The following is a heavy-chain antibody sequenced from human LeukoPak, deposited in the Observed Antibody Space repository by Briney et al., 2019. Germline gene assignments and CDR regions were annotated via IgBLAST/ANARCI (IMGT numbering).Heavy chain of an antibody. CDR2: IYHSGST. CDR3: ARDQNYGYHDY. J-gene: IGHJ4*02. D-gene: IGHD5-18*01. CDR1: GNSISSGYY. V-gene: IGHV4-38-2*02. Sequence: SETLSLTCAVSGNSISSGYYWGWIRQPPGKGLEWIGRIYHSGSTYYNPSLKSRVTISVDTSKNQFSLKLSSVTAADSAVYCCARDQNYGYHDYWGQGTLVTVSS.